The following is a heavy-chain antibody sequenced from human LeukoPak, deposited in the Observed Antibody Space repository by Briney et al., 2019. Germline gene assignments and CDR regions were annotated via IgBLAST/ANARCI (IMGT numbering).Heavy chain of an antibody. CDR1: GFTFSSYD. D-gene: IGHD7-27*01. J-gene: IGHJ4*02. Sequence: GGSLRLSCAASGFTFSSYDMHWVRQATGKGLEWVSAICTAGDTYYPGSVKGRFTTSRENAKNSLYLQMNSLRAGDTAVYYCARGPHGDRYYFDYWGQGTLVTVSS. CDR2: ICTAGDT. CDR3: ARGPHGDRYYFDY. V-gene: IGHV3-13*04.